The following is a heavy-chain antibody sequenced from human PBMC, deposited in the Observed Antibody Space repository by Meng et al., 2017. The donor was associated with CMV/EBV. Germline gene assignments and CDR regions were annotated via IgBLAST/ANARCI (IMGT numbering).Heavy chain of an antibody. Sequence: SETLSLTCTVSGGSVSSGSYYWSWIRQPPGKGLEWIGYIYYSGSTNYNPSLKSRVTISVDTSKNQFSLKLSSVTAADTAVYYCARALLPDSSSWLSRNWFDPWGQGTLVTVSS. V-gene: IGHV4-61*01. CDR3: ARALLPDSSSWLSRNWFDP. CDR2: IYYSGST. CDR1: GGSVSSGSYY. J-gene: IGHJ5*02. D-gene: IGHD6-13*01.